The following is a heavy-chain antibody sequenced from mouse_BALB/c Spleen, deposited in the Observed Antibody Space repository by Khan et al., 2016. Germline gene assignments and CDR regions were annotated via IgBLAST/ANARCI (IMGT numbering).Heavy chain of an antibody. CDR2: ILPGSGSS. J-gene: IGHJ4*01. CDR1: GYTFSSYW. V-gene: IGHV1-9*01. CDR3: AKLTLRRDAVDY. D-gene: IGHD2-12*01. Sequence: QVQLQQPGAELMKPGASVKISCKATGYTFSSYWIEWVKQRPGHGLEWIGEILPGSGSSNYNERFKGKATFTADTSSNTAFMQLDSLTSEDSAVYYCAKLTLRRDAVDYWGQGTSVTVSS.